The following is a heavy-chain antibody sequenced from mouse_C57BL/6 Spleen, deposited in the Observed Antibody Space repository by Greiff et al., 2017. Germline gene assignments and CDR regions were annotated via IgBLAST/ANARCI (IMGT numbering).Heavy chain of an antibody. Sequence: QVHVKQSGAELARPGASVKLSCKASGYTFTSYGISWVKQRTGQGLEWIGEIYPRSGNTYYNEKFKGKATLTADKSSSTAYMELRSLTSEDSAVYFCAFWLLYYFDYWGQGTTLTVSS. D-gene: IGHD2-3*01. CDR2: IYPRSGNT. J-gene: IGHJ2*01. V-gene: IGHV1-81*01. CDR1: GYTFTSYG. CDR3: AFWLLYYFDY.